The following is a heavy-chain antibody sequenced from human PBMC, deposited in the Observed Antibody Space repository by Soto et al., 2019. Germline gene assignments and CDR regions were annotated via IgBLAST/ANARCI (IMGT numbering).Heavy chain of an antibody. CDR2: IYYSGST. CDR1: GGSISSGGYY. Sequence: SETLSLTCTVSGGSISSGGYYWSWIRQHAGKGLEWIGYIYYSGSTYYNPSLKSRVTIAVDTSKNQFSLKLSSVTAADTAVYYCARSSGSGIAAAVYNWFDPWGQGTLVTVSS. V-gene: IGHV4-31*03. CDR3: ARSSGSGIAAAVYNWFDP. D-gene: IGHD6-13*01. J-gene: IGHJ5*02.